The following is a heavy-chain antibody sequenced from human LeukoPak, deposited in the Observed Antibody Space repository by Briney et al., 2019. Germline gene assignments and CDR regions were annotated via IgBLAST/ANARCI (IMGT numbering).Heavy chain of an antibody. D-gene: IGHD3-22*01. V-gene: IGHV4-34*01. Sequence: PSETLSLTCAVYGGSFSGYYWSWLRQPPGKGLEWIGEINHSGSTNYNPSLKSRVTISVDTSKNQFSLKLSSVTAADTAVYYGARPHYYDSSDAFDIWGQGTMVTVSS. CDR3: ARPHYYDSSDAFDI. CDR2: INHSGST. CDR1: GGSFSGYY. J-gene: IGHJ3*02.